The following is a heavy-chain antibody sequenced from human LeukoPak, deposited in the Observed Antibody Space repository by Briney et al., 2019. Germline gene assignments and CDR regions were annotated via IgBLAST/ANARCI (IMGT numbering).Heavy chain of an antibody. J-gene: IGHJ4*02. CDR2: IYHSGTT. CDR3: AREGGGFDY. D-gene: IGHD3-16*01. CDR1: GGSMRSYF. Sequence: SETLSLTCTVSGGSMRSYFWSWIRQPPGKGLEWIGYIYHSGTTHYSPSLKGRVTLSVDTSKNQFSLNLTSVTAADTAVYYCAREGGGFDYWGQGALVTVSS. V-gene: IGHV4-59*12.